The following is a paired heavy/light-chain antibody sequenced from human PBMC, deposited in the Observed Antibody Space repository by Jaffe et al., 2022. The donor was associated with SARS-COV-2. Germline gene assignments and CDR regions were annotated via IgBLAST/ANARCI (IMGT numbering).Light chain of an antibody. Sequence: EIVLTQSPGTLSLSPGERATLSCRASQSVSSSYLAWYQQKPGQAPRLLIYGASSRATGIPDRFSGSGSGTDFTLTISRLEPEDFAVYYCQQYGSSYTFGQGTKLEI. V-gene: IGKV3-20*01. CDR3: QQYGSSYT. CDR2: GAS. CDR1: QSVSSSY. J-gene: IGKJ2*01.
Heavy chain of an antibody. CDR3: VKEMGIWGLPYFDC. D-gene: IGHD3-16*01. J-gene: IGHJ4*02. V-gene: IGHV3-23*01. CDR2: IGGSGAKT. Sequence: EVQLLESGGGLVQPGGSLRLSCAASGFTFNSYDMAWVRQAPGKGLEWVSLIGGSGAKTKYADSVKGRFTLSRDNSKNTVYLQMNSLRAEDTAVYYCVKEMGIWGLPYFDCWGQGTLVTVSS. CDR1: GFTFNSYD.